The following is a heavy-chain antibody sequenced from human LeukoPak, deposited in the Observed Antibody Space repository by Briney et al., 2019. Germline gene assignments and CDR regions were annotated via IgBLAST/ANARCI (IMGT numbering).Heavy chain of an antibody. J-gene: IGHJ4*02. CDR2: ISGSGGST. V-gene: IGHV3-23*01. CDR1: GFTFSSYA. CDR3: AKVKYYDSSGYYSVFDY. D-gene: IGHD3-22*01. Sequence: PGGSLRLSCAASGFTFSSYAMSWVRQAPGKGLEWVSAISGSGGSTYYADSVKGRFTISRDNSKNTLYPQMNSLRAEDTAVYYCAKVKYYDSSGYYSVFDYWGQGTLVTVSS.